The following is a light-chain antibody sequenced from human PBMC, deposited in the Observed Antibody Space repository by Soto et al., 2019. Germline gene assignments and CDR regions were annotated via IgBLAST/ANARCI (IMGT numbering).Light chain of an antibody. CDR2: GAS. Sequence: EIVLTHSPATLSLSPVXXXXXXFTSSQSVSSNLAWYQQKPGQAPRLLIYGASTRATGIPARFSGSGSGTEFTLTISSLQSEDFAVYYCQQRGDWPPITFGQGTRLEI. CDR3: QQRGDWPPIT. V-gene: IGKV3-15*01. CDR1: QSVSSN. J-gene: IGKJ5*01.